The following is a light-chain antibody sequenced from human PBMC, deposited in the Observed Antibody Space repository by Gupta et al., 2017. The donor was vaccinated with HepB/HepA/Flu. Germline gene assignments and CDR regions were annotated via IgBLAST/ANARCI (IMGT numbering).Light chain of an antibody. CDR3: SSYAGSSTLV. V-gene: IGLV2-23*02. Sequence: QSALTQPASVSGSPGQSITISCTGTSSDVGSYDLVSWYQQHPGKAPKLTIYEVSKRPSGVSNRFSGSKSGNTASLIISGLQAEDEADYYCSSYAGSSTLVFGGGTKLTVL. CDR1: SSDVGSYDL. J-gene: IGLJ2*01. CDR2: EVS.